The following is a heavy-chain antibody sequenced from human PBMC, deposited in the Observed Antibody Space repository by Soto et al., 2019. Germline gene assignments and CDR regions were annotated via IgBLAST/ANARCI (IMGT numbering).Heavy chain of an antibody. V-gene: IGHV1-69*13. CDR1: GGTFSSYA. CDR2: IIPTFGRT. CDR3: ARDPLSSFAMDV. D-gene: IGHD3-10*02. J-gene: IGHJ6*02. Sequence: ASVKVSCKASGGTFSSYAISWVRQAPGKGLEWMGKIIPTFGRTNYAQKFQGRLTISADDSTSTAYMELSSLLSEDTAVYYCARDPLSSFAMDVWGQGTTVTVSS.